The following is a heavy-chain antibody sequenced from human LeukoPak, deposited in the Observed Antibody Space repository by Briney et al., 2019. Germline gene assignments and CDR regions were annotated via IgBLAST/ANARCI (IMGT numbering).Heavy chain of an antibody. V-gene: IGHV4-39*01. CDR3: VLGAYDFWSANTGVAFDI. J-gene: IGHJ3*02. CDR2: IYYSGST. Sequence: PSETLSLTCTVSGGPISSSSYYWGWIRQPPGKGLEWIGSIYYSGSTYYNPSLKSRVTISVDTSKNQFSLKLSSVTAADTAVYYCVLGAYDFWSANTGVAFDIWGQGTMVTVSS. D-gene: IGHD3-3*01. CDR1: GGPISSSSYY.